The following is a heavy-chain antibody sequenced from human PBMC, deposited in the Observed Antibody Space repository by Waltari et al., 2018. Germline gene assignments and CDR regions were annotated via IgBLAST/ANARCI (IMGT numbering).Heavy chain of an antibody. J-gene: IGHJ3*01. D-gene: IGHD3-22*01. V-gene: IGHV3-9*01. Sequence: EVQLVESGGGLVHPGRYLRLSCAASGFTFDDYAMHWVRQAPGKGLEWVACINWNSDSIGYGDSVKGRFTISRDNARNSLYLQMNSLTTEDTAVYYCLKKNDEVYDRNGLVYDAFDVWGQGTMVTVST. CDR2: INWNSDSI. CDR3: LKKNDEVYDRNGLVYDAFDV. CDR1: GFTFDDYA.